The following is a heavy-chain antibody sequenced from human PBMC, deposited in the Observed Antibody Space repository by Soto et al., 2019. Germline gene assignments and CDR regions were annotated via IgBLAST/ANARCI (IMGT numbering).Heavy chain of an antibody. CDR1: GFTGSNYW. D-gene: IGHD2-15*01. CDR2: ISSDGSST. CDR3: ARVRYCSDNSCYSWFDY. V-gene: IGHV3-74*01. J-gene: IGHJ4*02. Sequence: EVELVESGGGLVQPGGSLRLSCVASGFTGSNYWMHWVRQAPWKGLEWVSRISSDGSSTTYADSVKGRFTISRDNAENSLHLQMNSLRAEDTAVYYCARVRYCSDNSCYSWFDYWGQGTLATVSS.